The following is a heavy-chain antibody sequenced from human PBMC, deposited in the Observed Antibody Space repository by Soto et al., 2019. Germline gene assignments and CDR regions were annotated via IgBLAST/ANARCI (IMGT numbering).Heavy chain of an antibody. V-gene: IGHV4-61*01. Sequence: SETLSLTCTVSGGSVSSGSYYWSWIRQPPGKGLEWIGYIYYSGSTNYNPSLKSRVTISVDTSKNQFSLKLSSVTAADTAVYYCARSAGFYYDFWSGYSHFDYWGQGTLVTVSS. D-gene: IGHD3-3*01. CDR3: ARSAGFYYDFWSGYSHFDY. CDR1: GGSVSSGSYY. J-gene: IGHJ4*02. CDR2: IYYSGST.